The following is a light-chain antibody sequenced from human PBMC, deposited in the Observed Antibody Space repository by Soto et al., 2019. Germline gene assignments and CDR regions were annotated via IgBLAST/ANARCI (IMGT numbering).Light chain of an antibody. CDR2: DVS. V-gene: IGLV2-14*01. CDR1: NVDVGDYNY. J-gene: IGLJ1*01. CDR3: SSYTSSSTYV. Sequence: QSALTQHASVSGSPGQSITISCTGTNVDVGDYNYVSWYQQHPGKAPKLMICDVSNRPSGVSNRFSGSKSGNTASLTISGLQAEDEADYYCSSYTSSSTYVFGIGTKLTVL.